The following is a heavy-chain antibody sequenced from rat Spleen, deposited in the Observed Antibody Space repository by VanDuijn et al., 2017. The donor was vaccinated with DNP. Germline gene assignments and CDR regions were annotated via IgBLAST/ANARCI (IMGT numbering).Heavy chain of an antibody. CDR2: ITPNGGST. CDR3: AKAGGYSPWYFDF. CDR1: GFTFSSFG. Sequence: EVQLVESGGGLVQPERSLKLSCAASGFTFSSFGMHWIRQAPTKGLEWVASITPNGGSTYYRDSVKGRFTISRDNAKSTLYLQMDSLRSEETATYYCAKAGGYSPWYFDFWGPGTMVTVSS. V-gene: IGHV5-19*01. D-gene: IGHD1-11*01. J-gene: IGHJ1*01.